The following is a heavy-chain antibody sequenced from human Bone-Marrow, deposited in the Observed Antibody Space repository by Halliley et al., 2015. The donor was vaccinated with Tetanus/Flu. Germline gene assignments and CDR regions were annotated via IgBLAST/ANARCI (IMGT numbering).Heavy chain of an antibody. D-gene: IGHD6-13*01. CDR1: GASVTTTRYS. J-gene: IGHJ4*02. CDR2: IFYTGST. V-gene: IGHV4-61*01. CDR3: ARDTSSWIDY. Sequence: TLSLTCTVSGASVTTTRYSWGWIRQPPGKGLEWIGYIFYTGSTNYNPSLKSQFTISVDTSKNQFSLKLNSVTAADTAVYYCARDTSSWIDYWGQGTLVTVSS.